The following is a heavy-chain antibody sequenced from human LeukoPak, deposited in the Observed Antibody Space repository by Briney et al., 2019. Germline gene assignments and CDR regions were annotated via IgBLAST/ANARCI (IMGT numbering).Heavy chain of an antibody. V-gene: IGHV3-23*01. CDR3: AKDVGEVITAVFDY. J-gene: IGHJ4*02. Sequence: GGSLRLSCATSGFMFSTYAMSWVRQAPGKGLEWVSIISNSGGTTYYADSVKGRFTVSRDNSKNTLYLQMKNLRAEDTAVYYCAKDVGEVITAVFDYWGQGTLVTVSS. D-gene: IGHD3-22*01. CDR1: GFMFSTYA. CDR2: ISNSGGTT.